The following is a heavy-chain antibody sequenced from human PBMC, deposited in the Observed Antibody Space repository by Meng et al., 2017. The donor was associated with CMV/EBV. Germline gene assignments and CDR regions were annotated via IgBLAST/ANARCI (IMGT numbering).Heavy chain of an antibody. CDR1: VGTLSSYA. Sequence: VQLLRCRGELRSPGSSVKVSGKAVVGTLSSYAISCVRQAPGQGVEWMGGIIPIFGTANYAQNFQGRVTITADESTSTAYMELSSLRTEDTAVYYCASVTGIGWWYFDLWGRGTLVTVSS. D-gene: IGHD1-20*01. V-gene: IGHV1-69*01. CDR3: ASVTGIGWWYFDL. CDR2: IIPIFGTA. J-gene: IGHJ2*01.